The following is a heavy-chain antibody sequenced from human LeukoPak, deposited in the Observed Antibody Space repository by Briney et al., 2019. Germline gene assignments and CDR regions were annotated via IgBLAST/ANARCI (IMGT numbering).Heavy chain of an antibody. Sequence: PGRSLRLSCAASGFTFSSYGMHWVRQAPGKGLEWVAVIWYDGSNKYYADPVKGRFTISRDNSKNTLYLQMNSLRAEDTAVYYCAKDLLITGKLDYWGQGTLVTVSS. D-gene: IGHD1-20*01. CDR2: IWYDGSNK. CDR3: AKDLLITGKLDY. CDR1: GFTFSSYG. J-gene: IGHJ4*02. V-gene: IGHV3-33*06.